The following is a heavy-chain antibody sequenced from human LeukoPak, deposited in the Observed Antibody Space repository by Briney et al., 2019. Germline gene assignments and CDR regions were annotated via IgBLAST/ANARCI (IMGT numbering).Heavy chain of an antibody. CDR1: GFTFSSSA. V-gene: IGHV3-23*01. J-gene: IGHJ6*02. CDR3: AKGRSVSCYGAMDV. Sequence: PGGSLRLSCATSGFTFSSSATNWVRQAAGKGLEWVSSICGSGDITYYADSVKGRFTVSRDNSNNMLYLQMNSLRADDTAIYFCAKGRSVSCYGAMDVWGQGTTVIVSS. D-gene: IGHD2-2*01. CDR2: ICGSGDIT.